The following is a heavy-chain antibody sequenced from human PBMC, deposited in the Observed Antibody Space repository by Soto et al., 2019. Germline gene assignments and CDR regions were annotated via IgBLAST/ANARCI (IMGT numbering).Heavy chain of an antibody. D-gene: IGHD3-16*01. Sequence: EAQLLEFGGGLVQPGDSLRLSCAASGLAFSNYAMTWVRQAPGKGLEWVSIITASGYSAYYGGAVKGRFTTSRDNSRSTLYLQMNGLRADDTAVYYCAKGDLLWDPFDFWGQGTLVTVSS. CDR1: GLAFSNYA. V-gene: IGHV3-23*01. CDR3: AKGDLLWDPFDF. CDR2: ITASGYSA. J-gene: IGHJ4*02.